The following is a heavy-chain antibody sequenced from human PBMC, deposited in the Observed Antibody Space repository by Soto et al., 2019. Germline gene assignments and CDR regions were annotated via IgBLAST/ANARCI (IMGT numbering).Heavy chain of an antibody. D-gene: IGHD3-10*01. Sequence: GGSLRLSCAASGFTFSRFELHWVRQAQGKGLAWISYISSSGSTAYYASSVEGRFTISRDNATNSVYLQMDSLRAEDTALYYCTRAAWFPYLSFYWGQGALVTVSS. J-gene: IGHJ4*02. CDR1: GFTFSRFE. CDR3: TRAAWFPYLSFY. CDR2: ISSSGSTA. V-gene: IGHV3-48*03.